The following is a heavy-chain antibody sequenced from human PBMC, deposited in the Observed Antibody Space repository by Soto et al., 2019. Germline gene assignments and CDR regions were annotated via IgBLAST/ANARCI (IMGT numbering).Heavy chain of an antibody. D-gene: IGHD5-12*01. CDR3: ARVSGYDFGYFDL. CDR2: IYYSGST. J-gene: IGHJ2*01. V-gene: IGHV4-30-4*01. CDR1: GGSISSGDYY. Sequence: QVQLQESGPGLVKPSQTLSLTCTVSGGSISSGDYYWSWIRQPPGKGLEWIGYIYYSGSTYYNPSLKSRVTLSVDTSKNQFSLKLSSVTAADTAVYYCARVSGYDFGYFDLWGRGTLVTVSS.